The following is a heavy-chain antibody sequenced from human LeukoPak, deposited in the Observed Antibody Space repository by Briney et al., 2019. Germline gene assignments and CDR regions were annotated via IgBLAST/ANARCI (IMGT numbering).Heavy chain of an antibody. Sequence: GGSLRLSCAASGFTFSSCWMSWVRQAPGKGLEWVANIKQDGSEKYYVDSVKGRFTISRDNAKNSLYLQMNSLRAEDTAVYYCARGAMVIDYWGQGTLVTVSS. CDR3: ARGAMVIDY. CDR1: GFTFSSCW. J-gene: IGHJ4*02. D-gene: IGHD5-18*01. V-gene: IGHV3-7*04. CDR2: IKQDGSEK.